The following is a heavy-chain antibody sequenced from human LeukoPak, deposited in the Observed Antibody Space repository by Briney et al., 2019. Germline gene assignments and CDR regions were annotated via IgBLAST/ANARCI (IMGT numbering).Heavy chain of an antibody. CDR2: ISSSSSYI. J-gene: IGHJ2*01. CDR1: GFTFSSYS. V-gene: IGHV3-21*01. Sequence: GGSLRLSCAASGFTFSSYSMNWVRQAPGKGLEWVSSISSSSSYIYYADSVKGRFTISRDNAKNSLYLQMNSLRAENTAVYYCARDMVVNAIRTWYFDLWGRGTLVTVSP. D-gene: IGHD2-21*01. CDR3: ARDMVVNAIRTWYFDL.